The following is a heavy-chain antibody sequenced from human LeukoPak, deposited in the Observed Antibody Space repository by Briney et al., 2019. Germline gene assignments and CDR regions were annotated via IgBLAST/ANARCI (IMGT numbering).Heavy chain of an antibody. J-gene: IGHJ5*02. D-gene: IGHD5-24*01. Sequence: GGSLRLSCAVSGLTFSSYAMSWVRQAPGKGLEWVSGISGSGGSTIYAESVKGRFTISGDNSKNTLFLEMNSLRAEDTAVYYCAKAPDHRAPNGYFDPWGQGTLVTVSS. CDR3: AKAPDHRAPNGYFDP. V-gene: IGHV3-23*01. CDR2: ISGSGGST. CDR1: GLTFSSYA.